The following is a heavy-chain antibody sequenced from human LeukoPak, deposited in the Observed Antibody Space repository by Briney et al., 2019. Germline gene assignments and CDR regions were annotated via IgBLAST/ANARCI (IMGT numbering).Heavy chain of an antibody. D-gene: IGHD3-16*01. Sequence: SEALSLTCTVSGGSISSYYWSWIRQPAGKGLEWIGRIYTSGSTNYNPSLKSRVTMSVDTSKNQFSLKLSSVTAADTAVYYCARAKNRYYDDAFDIWGQGTMVTVSS. CDR1: GGSISSYY. CDR3: ARAKNRYYDDAFDI. J-gene: IGHJ3*02. CDR2: IYTSGST. V-gene: IGHV4-4*07.